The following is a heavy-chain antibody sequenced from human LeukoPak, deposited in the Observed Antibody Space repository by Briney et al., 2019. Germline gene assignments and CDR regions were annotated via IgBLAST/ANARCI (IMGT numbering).Heavy chain of an antibody. CDR1: GFTFSSYA. V-gene: IGHV3-30*04. J-gene: IGHJ4*02. Sequence: GGSLRLSCAASGFTFSSYAMHWVRQAPGKGLEWVAVISYDGSNKYYADSVKGRFTISRDNAKNSLYLQMNSLRAEDTAVYYCARDLRSSGYYAFDYWGQGTLVTVSS. D-gene: IGHD3-22*01. CDR2: ISYDGSNK. CDR3: ARDLRSSGYYAFDY.